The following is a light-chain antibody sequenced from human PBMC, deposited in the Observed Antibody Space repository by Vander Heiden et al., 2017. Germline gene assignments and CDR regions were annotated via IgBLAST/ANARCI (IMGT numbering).Light chain of an antibody. J-gene: IGLJ2*01. CDR1: KLGDKY. CDR3: QEWDSSTVV. Sequence: SYELTQPPSVSVSPGQTASITCSGDKLGDKYACWYQQKPGQSPVRVIYQDSKRPSGIPERFSGSNSGNTATLTISGTQAMDEAYYYCQEWDSSTVVFGGGTKLTVL. V-gene: IGLV3-1*01. CDR2: QDS.